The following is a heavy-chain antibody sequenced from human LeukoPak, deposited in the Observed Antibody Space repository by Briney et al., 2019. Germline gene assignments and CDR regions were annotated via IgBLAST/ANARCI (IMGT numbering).Heavy chain of an antibody. Sequence: MASETLSLTCTVSGGSVSSGTYYWSWIRQPAGKGLEWLGHIYTSESTNYNPSLKSRVTISVDTSKNQFSLKLTSVTAADTAVYYWARDDWTYCSSTTCPDAYIWGQGTMVTVSS. CDR1: GGSVSSGTYY. CDR3: ARDDWTYCSSTTCPDAYI. V-gene: IGHV4-61*09. J-gene: IGHJ3*02. D-gene: IGHD2-2*01. CDR2: IYTSEST.